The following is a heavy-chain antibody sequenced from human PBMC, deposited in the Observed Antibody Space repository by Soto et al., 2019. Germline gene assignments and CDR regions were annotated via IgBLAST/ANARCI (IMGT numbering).Heavy chain of an antibody. V-gene: IGHV4-39*01. CDR2: VDYSGTA. D-gene: IGHD1-20*01. CDR3: ARITGRHLDY. CDR1: SGSISVTDVF. Sequence: PSETLSLTCTVSSGSISVTDVFWGWVRQPPGKGLEWIGNVDYSGTAYCSPSLATRVTFHVDTSKNQFSLTLYSVTAADTAVYYCARITGRHLDYWGQGIRVTGSS. J-gene: IGHJ4*02.